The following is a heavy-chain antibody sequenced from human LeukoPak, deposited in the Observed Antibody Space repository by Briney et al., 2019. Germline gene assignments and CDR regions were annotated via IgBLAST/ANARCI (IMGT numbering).Heavy chain of an antibody. V-gene: IGHV4-59*04. CDR1: GGSISSYS. CDR3: AKIINDFWSGYRMGFDP. CDR2: IYYSGST. J-gene: IGHJ5*02. Sequence: SETLSLTCTVSGGSISSYSWSWIRQPPGKGLEWIGYIYYSGSTYYNPSLKSRVTISVDTSKNQFSLKLSSVTAADTAVYYCAKIINDFWSGYRMGFDPWGQGTLVTVSS. D-gene: IGHD3-3*01.